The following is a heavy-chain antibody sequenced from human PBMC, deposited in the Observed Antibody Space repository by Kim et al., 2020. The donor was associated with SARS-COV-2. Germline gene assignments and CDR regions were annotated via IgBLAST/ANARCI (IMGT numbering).Heavy chain of an antibody. CDR2: VYYSGST. J-gene: IGHJ1*01. CDR3: PSFHWNFVPD. Sequence: SETLSLTCTVSGGSISSNTYYWGWIRQPPGKGLEYIVAVYYSGSTYYNPSLKSRLTISIDTSKNRFSLHLRSVTAADASVYYCPSFHWNFVPDWGRGTLV. V-gene: IGHV4-39*01. D-gene: IGHD1-7*01. CDR1: GGSISSNTYY.